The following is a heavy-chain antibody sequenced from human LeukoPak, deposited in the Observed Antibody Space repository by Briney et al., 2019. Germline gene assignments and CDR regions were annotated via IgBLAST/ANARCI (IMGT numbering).Heavy chain of an antibody. V-gene: IGHV1-46*01. D-gene: IGHD3-10*01. CDR3: GLLDGSGSYFSDY. J-gene: IGHJ4*02. CDR1: GYTFTSYY. CDR2: INPSGGST. Sequence: GASVKVSCKASGYTFTSYYMHWVRRAPGQGLEWMGIINPSGGSTSYAQKFQGRVTMTRDTSTSTVYMELSSLRSEDTAVYYCGLLDGSGSYFSDYWGQGTLVTVSS.